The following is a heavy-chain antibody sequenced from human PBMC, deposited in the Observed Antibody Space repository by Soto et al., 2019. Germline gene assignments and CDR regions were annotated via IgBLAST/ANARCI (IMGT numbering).Heavy chain of an antibody. D-gene: IGHD3-3*01. Sequence: QLHLVQSGAVVKKPGASVTVSCSASGYPVTAYYMHWVRQAPGRGLEWMGGINPATGAAKYTQTFHGGVTTTRDTPTSTVFMELGGLTSEDTAVFYCARGGGVGVAGSAAFDMWGQGTLVNVSS. J-gene: IGHJ3*02. CDR1: GYPVTAYY. CDR2: INPATGAA. V-gene: IGHV1-2*02. CDR3: ARGGGVGVAGSAAFDM.